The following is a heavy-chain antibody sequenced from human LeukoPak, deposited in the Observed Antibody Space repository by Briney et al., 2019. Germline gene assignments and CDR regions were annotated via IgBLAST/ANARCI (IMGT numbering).Heavy chain of an antibody. Sequence: GGSLRLSCSASGLTVSTNYLTWVRQAPGKGLEWVSVIYSGGNTYYADSVKGRFTISRDNSKNTLYLQMNSMRADDTAVYYCTRGPVGGFDAWGQGTLVTVSS. CDR1: GLTVSTNY. CDR3: TRGPVGGFDA. V-gene: IGHV3-53*01. J-gene: IGHJ5*02. D-gene: IGHD1-26*01. CDR2: IYSGGNT.